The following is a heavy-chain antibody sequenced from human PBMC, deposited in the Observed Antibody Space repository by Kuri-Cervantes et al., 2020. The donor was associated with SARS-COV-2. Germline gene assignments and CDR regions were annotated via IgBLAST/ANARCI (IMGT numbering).Heavy chain of an antibody. CDR2: ILYDGSNK. Sequence: LSLTCAASGFSFSNYAMHWVRQAPGKGLEWVAVILYDGSNKYYADSVKGRFTISRDNSKSTLYLQMNSLRAEDTAVYYCARDRAAAGVYYSDYWDQGTLVTVSS. D-gene: IGHD6-13*01. V-gene: IGHV3-30-3*01. J-gene: IGHJ4*02. CDR1: GFSFSNYA. CDR3: ARDRAAAGVYYSDY.